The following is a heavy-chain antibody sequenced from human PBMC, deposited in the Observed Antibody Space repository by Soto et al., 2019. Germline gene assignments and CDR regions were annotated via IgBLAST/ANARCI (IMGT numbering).Heavy chain of an antibody. CDR1: GFAFKNYA. J-gene: IGHJ4*02. D-gene: IGHD2-21*02. CDR3: ATRGPVVTIEKYFDS. V-gene: IGHV3-23*01. CDR2: ISGGGST. Sequence: GGSLRLSCAASGFAFKNYAMTWVRQAPGKGLEWVSGISGGGSTYYADSVKGRFTISRDNSKNTLYLQMDSLRAEDTAVYYCATRGPVVTIEKYFDSWGQGTLVTVSS.